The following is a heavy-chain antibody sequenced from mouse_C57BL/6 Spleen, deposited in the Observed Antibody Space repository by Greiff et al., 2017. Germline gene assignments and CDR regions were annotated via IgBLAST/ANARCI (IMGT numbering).Heavy chain of an antibody. Sequence: EVKLMESGGGLVQPGGSLKLSCAASGFTFSDYGMAWVRQAPRKGPEWVGFISNLAYSIYYADTVTGRFTISRENAKNTLYLEMSSLRSEDTAMYYCARNYYGSSYGYFEGWGTGTTVTVSS. CDR2: ISNLAYSI. V-gene: IGHV5-15*01. CDR1: GFTFSDYG. D-gene: IGHD1-1*01. CDR3: ARNYYGSSYGYFEG. J-gene: IGHJ1*03.